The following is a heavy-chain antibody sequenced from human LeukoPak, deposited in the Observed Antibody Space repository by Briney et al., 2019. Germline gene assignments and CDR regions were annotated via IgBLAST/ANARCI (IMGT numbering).Heavy chain of an antibody. CDR2: ISSSGSTI. CDR3: ARGYYYSSVPADY. V-gene: IGHV3-11*01. Sequence: GGSLRLSCAASGFTFSDYYMSCIRQAPGKGLEWVSYISSSGSTIYYADSVKGRFTISRDNAKNSLYLQMNSLRAEDTAVYYCARGYYYSSVPADYWGQGTLVTVSS. J-gene: IGHJ4*02. CDR1: GFTFSDYY. D-gene: IGHD3-22*01.